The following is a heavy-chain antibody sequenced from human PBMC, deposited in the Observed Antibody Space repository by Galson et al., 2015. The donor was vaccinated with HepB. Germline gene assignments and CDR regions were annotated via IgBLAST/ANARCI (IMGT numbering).Heavy chain of an antibody. J-gene: IGHJ4*02. CDR3: TTGWNGDYYDNFCFDY. V-gene: IGHV3-15*01. Sequence: SLRLSCAASGFTFSNAWMSWVRQAPGKGLEWVGRIKSKTDGGTTDYAAPVKGRFTISRDDSKNTLYLQMNSLKTEDTAVYYCTTGWNGDYYDNFCFDYWGQGTLVTVSS. CDR2: IKSKTDGGTT. CDR1: GFTFSNAW. D-gene: IGHD3-22*01.